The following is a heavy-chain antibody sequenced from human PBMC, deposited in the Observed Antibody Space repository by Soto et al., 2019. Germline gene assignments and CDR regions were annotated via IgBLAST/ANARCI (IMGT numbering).Heavy chain of an antibody. J-gene: IGHJ6*03. D-gene: IGHD3-16*01. V-gene: IGHV4-39*01. Sequence: SETLSLTCTVSGGSISSSSYYWGWIRQPPRKGLEWIGSIYYSGSTYYNPSLKSRVTISVDTSKNQFSLKLSSVTAADTAVYYCARHFGEKFSLAYYYYYYMDVWGKGTTVTVSS. CDR1: GGSISSSSYY. CDR3: ARHFGEKFSLAYYYYYYMDV. CDR2: IYYSGST.